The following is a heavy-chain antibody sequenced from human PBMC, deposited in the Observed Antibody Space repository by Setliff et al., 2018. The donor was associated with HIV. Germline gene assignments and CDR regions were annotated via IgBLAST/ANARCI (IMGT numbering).Heavy chain of an antibody. D-gene: IGHD6-19*01. CDR3: ARGSCSGCYLSDY. J-gene: IGHJ4*02. CDR2: INPNSGGT. V-gene: IGHV1-2*06. CDR1: GYTFTGYY. Sequence: ASVKVSCKASGYTFTGYYLHWVRQAPGQGLEWMGRINPNSGGTHFPPKFQGRVTMTRDSSISTAYMELSRLRSEDTAVYYCARGSCSGCYLSDYWGLGTLVTVSS.